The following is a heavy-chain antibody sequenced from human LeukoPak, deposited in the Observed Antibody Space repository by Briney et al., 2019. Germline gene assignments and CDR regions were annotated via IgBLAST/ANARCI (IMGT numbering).Heavy chain of an antibody. J-gene: IGHJ4*02. Sequence: GGSLRLSCTASGINFRAYWMSWVRQAPGKGLEWVANIKQDGSEKHYVDSVKGRFTISRDNSRSTLYLQMNSLRPEDTAIYYCAREGYYGSGSPPSLYFDYWGQGTLVTVSS. CDR3: AREGYYGSGSPPSLYFDY. D-gene: IGHD3-10*01. V-gene: IGHV3-7*01. CDR1: GINFRAYW. CDR2: IKQDGSEK.